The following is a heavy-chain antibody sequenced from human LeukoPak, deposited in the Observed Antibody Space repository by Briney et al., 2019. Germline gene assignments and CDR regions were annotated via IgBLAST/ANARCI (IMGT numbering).Heavy chain of an antibody. Sequence: VGGGRVNKIEWVSAISASGGSTYYADSVKGRFTISRDNSKNTLYLQMNSLRVEDTAVYYCAKEVYYFDTSGLYSFAFDIWGQGTMVTVPS. D-gene: IGHD3-22*01. V-gene: IGHV3-23*01. J-gene: IGHJ3*02. CDR3: AKEVYYFDTSGLYSFAFDI. CDR2: ISASGGST.